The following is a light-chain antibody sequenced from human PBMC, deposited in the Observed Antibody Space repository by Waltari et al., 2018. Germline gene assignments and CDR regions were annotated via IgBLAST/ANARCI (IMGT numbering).Light chain of an antibody. Sequence: DIVMTQSPLSLPVTPGESASISCRSSLNLLHPNGYNYLNWYLHKPGQSPQLLIFLASNRASGGLDRFMGSGSGTDFTLTIISVKAEDVGVYYCMQAVHTRTFGPGTRVEIK. CDR1: LNLLHPNGYNY. CDR3: MQAVHTRT. J-gene: IGKJ1*01. CDR2: LAS. V-gene: IGKV2-28*01.